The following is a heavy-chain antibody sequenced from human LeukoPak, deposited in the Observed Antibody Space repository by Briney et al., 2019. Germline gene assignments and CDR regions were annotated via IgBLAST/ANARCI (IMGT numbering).Heavy chain of an antibody. V-gene: IGHV4-34*01. D-gene: IGHD5-12*01. Sequence: KPSETLSLTCAVYGGSFSGYYWSWIRQPPGKGLEWIGEMNHSGSTNYNPSLKSRVTISVDTSKNQLSLKLSSVTAADTAVYYCARGRVVATYYFDYWGQGTLVTVSS. CDR2: MNHSGST. CDR3: ARGRVVATYYFDY. CDR1: GGSFSGYY. J-gene: IGHJ4*02.